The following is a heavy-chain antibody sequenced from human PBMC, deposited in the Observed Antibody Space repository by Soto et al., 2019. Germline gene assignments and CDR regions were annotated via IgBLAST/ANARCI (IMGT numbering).Heavy chain of an antibody. J-gene: IGHJ4*02. V-gene: IGHV4-34*01. CDR2: INHSGST. Sequence: QVQLQQWGAGLLKPSETLSLTCAVYGGSFSGYSWTWIRQPPGTGLEWIGEINHSGSTNYNPSLESRVTLSVDTSKNQFSLKLTSVTAADAALYYCARDKITGLFDYWGEGTLVTVSS. CDR1: GGSFSGYS. D-gene: IGHD2-8*02. CDR3: ARDKITGLFDY.